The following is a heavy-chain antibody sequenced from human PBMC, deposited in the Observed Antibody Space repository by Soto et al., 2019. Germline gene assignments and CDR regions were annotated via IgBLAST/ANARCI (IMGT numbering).Heavy chain of an antibody. V-gene: IGHV3-23*01. CDR1: GFSFSTYA. J-gene: IGHJ5*02. CDR2: ISGSGGTT. D-gene: IGHD3-9*01. Sequence: GGSLRLSCAASGFSFSTYAMNWVRQAPGKGLEWVSGISGSGGTTYYADSVKGRFTISRDNSKNTLYLQMNSLRAEDTAVYYCAKGQGIMQGLVIALTLCYHWGQGTLVTVSS. CDR3: AKGQGIMQGLVIALTLCYH.